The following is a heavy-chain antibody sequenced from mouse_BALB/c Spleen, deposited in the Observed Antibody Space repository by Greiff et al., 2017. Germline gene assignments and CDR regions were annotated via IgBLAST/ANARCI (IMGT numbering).Heavy chain of an antibody. CDR3: ARRGNNAMDY. Sequence: EVQVVESGGGLVKPGGSLKLSCAASGFTFSSYAMSWVRQTPEKRLEWVASISSGGSTYYPDSVKGRFTISRDNARNILYLQMSSLRSEDTAMYYCARRGNNAMDYWGQGTSVTVSS. CDR2: ISSGGST. CDR1: GFTFSSYA. V-gene: IGHV5-6-5*01. J-gene: IGHJ4*01.